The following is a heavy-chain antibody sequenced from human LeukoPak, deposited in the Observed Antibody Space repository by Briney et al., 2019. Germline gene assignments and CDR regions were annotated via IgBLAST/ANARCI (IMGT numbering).Heavy chain of an antibody. Sequence: PGGSLRLSCAASGFTFSSYSMNWVRQAPGKGLEWVSSISSSSSYIYYADSVKGRFTISRDNAKSSLYLQMNSLRAEDTAVYYCARGRGYSGYDPFDYWGQGTLVTVSS. CDR1: GFTFSSYS. CDR2: ISSSSSYI. CDR3: ARGRGYSGYDPFDY. D-gene: IGHD5-12*01. V-gene: IGHV3-21*01. J-gene: IGHJ4*02.